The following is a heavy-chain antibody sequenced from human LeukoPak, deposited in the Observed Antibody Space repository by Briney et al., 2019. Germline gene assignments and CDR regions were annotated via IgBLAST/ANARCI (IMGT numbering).Heavy chain of an antibody. CDR3: AKDVGKWESLHFFDY. J-gene: IGHJ4*02. CDR2: ISGNGAST. V-gene: IGHV3-23*01. CDR1: GFTLSTNA. D-gene: IGHD1-26*01. Sequence: GGSLRLSCLTSGFTLSTNAMSWVRQAPGKGLEWISGISGNGASTYYADSVKGRFTISRDDSRNTLYLQMNSLRGDDTAVYYCAKDVGKWESLHFFDYWGQGTLVTVSS.